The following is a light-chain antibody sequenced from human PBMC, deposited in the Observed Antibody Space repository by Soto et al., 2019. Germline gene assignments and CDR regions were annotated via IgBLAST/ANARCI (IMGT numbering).Light chain of an antibody. Sequence: DTQMTQSPSTLSASVGDRVTITCRASQSISSWLAWYQQKPGKAPKLLIYKACSLESGVPSRFSGSGSGTEFTLTSSSLQPDDFATYYCQQYNSYSRTFGQWTKVEIK. CDR3: QQYNSYSRT. CDR1: QSISSW. J-gene: IGKJ1*01. CDR2: KAC. V-gene: IGKV1-5*03.